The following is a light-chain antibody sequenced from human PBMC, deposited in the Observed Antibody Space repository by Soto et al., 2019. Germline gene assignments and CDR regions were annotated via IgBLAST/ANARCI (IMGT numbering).Light chain of an antibody. CDR2: AAS. CDR1: QGISSY. Sequence: DIQMTQSPSSFSASTGDRVTITCRASQGISSYLNWYQQKPGKAPKLLIYAASSLQSGVPSRFSGSGSGTDFTLTISSLQPEDFATYYCQQSYSTLETFGQGTKVDIK. V-gene: IGKV1-39*01. J-gene: IGKJ1*01. CDR3: QQSYSTLET.